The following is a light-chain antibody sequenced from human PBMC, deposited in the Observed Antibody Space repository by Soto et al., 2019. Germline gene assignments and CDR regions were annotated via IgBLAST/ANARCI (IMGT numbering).Light chain of an antibody. CDR2: GNT. V-gene: IGLV1-40*01. Sequence: QSVLTQPPSVSGAPGQRVTISCTGSSSNIGAGYDVHWYQQLPGTAPKLLIYGNTNRPSGVPDRFSGSKSGTSPSLAITGLQAEDEADYYCQSYDSSLNAVVFGGGTQLTVL. J-gene: IGLJ2*01. CDR1: SSNIGAGYD. CDR3: QSYDSSLNAVV.